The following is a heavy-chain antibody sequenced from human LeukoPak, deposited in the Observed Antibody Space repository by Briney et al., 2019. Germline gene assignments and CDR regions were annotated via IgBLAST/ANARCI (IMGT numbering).Heavy chain of an antibody. CDR1: GFTFDDYA. D-gene: IGHD1-26*01. V-gene: IGHV3-9*01. Sequence: GGSLRLSCAASGFTFDDYAMHWVRQAPGKGLEWVSGISWNSGSIGYADSVKGRFTISRDNAKNSLYLQMNSLRAEDTALYYCAKDSQLRNWGQGTLVTVSS. CDR3: AKDSQLRN. CDR2: ISWNSGSI. J-gene: IGHJ4*02.